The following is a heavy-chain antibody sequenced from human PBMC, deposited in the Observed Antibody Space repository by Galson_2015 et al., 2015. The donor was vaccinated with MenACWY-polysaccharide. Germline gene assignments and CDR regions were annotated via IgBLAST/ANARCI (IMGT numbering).Heavy chain of an antibody. CDR3: AKNAGGWYFDL. D-gene: IGHD2-8*02. V-gene: IGHV3-23*01. Sequence: SLRLSCAASGFSFSSFHMSWVRQAPGKGLEWVSSVSTGGDSTKYSDSVKGRFTISRDNSKNTLFLQMNNLRAGDTAIHFCAKNAGGWYFDLWGRGTLVTVSS. CDR2: VSTGGDST. J-gene: IGHJ2*01. CDR1: GFSFSSFH.